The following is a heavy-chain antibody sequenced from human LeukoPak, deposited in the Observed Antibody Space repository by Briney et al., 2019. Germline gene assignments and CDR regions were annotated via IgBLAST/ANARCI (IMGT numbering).Heavy chain of an antibody. CDR3: AKVGGRGKYFDASDI. V-gene: IGHV3-23*01. J-gene: IGHJ3*02. Sequence: GGSLRLSCAASGFTFSSYAMSWVRQAPGKGLEWVSSISGSGVSTYYADSVKGRFTISRDNSKNTLYLQMNSLRAEDTAVYYCAKVGGRGKYFDASDIWGQGTMLTVSS. CDR2: ISGSGVST. D-gene: IGHD2/OR15-2a*01. CDR1: GFTFSSYA.